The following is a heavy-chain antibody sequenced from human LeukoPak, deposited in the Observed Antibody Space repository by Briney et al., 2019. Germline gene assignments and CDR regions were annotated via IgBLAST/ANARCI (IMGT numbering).Heavy chain of an antibody. J-gene: IGHJ1*01. CDR1: GFTCNNSW. Sequence: GGSLRLSCVASGFTCNNSWMSWVRQAPGKGREGAGRLKSKSDDGTTDYAARVKGRFTISRDESKMTLYLQMNSMTIEDTGVYYCTTIGDSRFLAPSHWGQGPLVTVSS. CDR2: LKSKSDDGTT. D-gene: IGHD2-21*02. CDR3: TTIGDSRFLAPSH. V-gene: IGHV3-15*01.